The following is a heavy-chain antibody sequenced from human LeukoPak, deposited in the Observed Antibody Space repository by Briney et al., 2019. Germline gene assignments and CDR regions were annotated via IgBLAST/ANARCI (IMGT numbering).Heavy chain of an antibody. Sequence: GASVKVSCKASGYTFTSYGISWVRQAPGQGLEWMGWISAYNGNTNYAQKLQGRATMTTDTSTSTAYMELRSLRSDDTAVYYCARESRSDYGDLEGFDYWGQGTLVTVSS. CDR3: ARESRSDYGDLEGFDY. V-gene: IGHV1-18*01. CDR1: GYTFTSYG. J-gene: IGHJ4*02. CDR2: ISAYNGNT. D-gene: IGHD4-17*01.